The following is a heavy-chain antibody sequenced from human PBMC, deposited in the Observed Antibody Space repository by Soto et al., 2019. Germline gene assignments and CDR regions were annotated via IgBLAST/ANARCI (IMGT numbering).Heavy chain of an antibody. Sequence: EVQLLESGGGLVQPGGSLRLSCAASGFTFSSYAMSWVRQAPGKGLEWVSAIGTAGDPYYPGSVKGRFTISRENAKNSLYLQMNSLRAGDTAVYYCARGAGYSSGWYFDYWGQGTLVTVSS. CDR1: GFTFSSYA. V-gene: IGHV3-13*05. D-gene: IGHD6-19*01. CDR2: IGTAGDP. J-gene: IGHJ4*02. CDR3: ARGAGYSSGWYFDY.